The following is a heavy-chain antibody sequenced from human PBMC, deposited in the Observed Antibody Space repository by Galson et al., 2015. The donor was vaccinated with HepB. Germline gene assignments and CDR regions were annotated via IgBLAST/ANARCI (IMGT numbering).Heavy chain of an antibody. D-gene: IGHD5-12*01. Sequence: LSLTCTVSGYSISSGYYWGWIRQPPGKGLEWIGSIYHSGSTYYNPSLKSRVTISVDTSKNQFSLKLSSVTAADTAVYYCARDPVGWLQRGGLDYWGQGTLVTVSS. CDR3: ARDPVGWLQRGGLDY. CDR1: GYSISSGYY. J-gene: IGHJ4*02. CDR2: IYHSGST. V-gene: IGHV4-38-2*02.